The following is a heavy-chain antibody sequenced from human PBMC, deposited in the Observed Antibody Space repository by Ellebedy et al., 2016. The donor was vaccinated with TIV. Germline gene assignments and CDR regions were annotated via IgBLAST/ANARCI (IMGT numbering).Heavy chain of an antibody. CDR1: GGSFSGYY. Sequence: SETLSLXCAVYGGSFSGYYWSWIRQPPGKGLEWIGEINHSGSTNYNPSLKSRVTISVDTSKNQFSLKLSSVTAADTAVYYCARLGVSVFDYWGQGTLVTVSS. J-gene: IGHJ4*02. D-gene: IGHD3-3*01. CDR2: INHSGST. CDR3: ARLGVSVFDY. V-gene: IGHV4-34*01.